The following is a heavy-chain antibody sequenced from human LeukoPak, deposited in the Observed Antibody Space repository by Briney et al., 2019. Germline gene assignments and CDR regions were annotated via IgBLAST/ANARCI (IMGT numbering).Heavy chain of an antibody. CDR2: ITDSGVST. J-gene: IGHJ4*01. D-gene: IGHD3-10*01. CDR1: GFTFSNFA. Sequence: GGSLRLSCAASGFTFSNFAMSWVRQAPGKGLEWVSSITDSGVSTFYADSLSGRFTITRDNSKNTLYLQMKSVRAADTATYYCAKMTDARGRYGSGSRWGQGTLVAVSS. CDR3: AKMTDARGRYGSGSR. V-gene: IGHV3-23*01.